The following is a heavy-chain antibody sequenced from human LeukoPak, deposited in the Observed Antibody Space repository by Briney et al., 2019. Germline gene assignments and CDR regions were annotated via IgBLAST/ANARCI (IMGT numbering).Heavy chain of an antibody. CDR2: ISSSSSYI. Sequence: GSLRISCAASGFTFSSYSMNWVRQAPGKGLEWVSSISSSSSYIYYADSVKGRFTISRDNAKNSLYLQMNSLRAEDTAVYYCARGHDYGDYGGYWGQGTLVTVSS. J-gene: IGHJ4*02. D-gene: IGHD4-17*01. V-gene: IGHV3-21*01. CDR3: ARGHDYGDYGGY. CDR1: GFTFSSYS.